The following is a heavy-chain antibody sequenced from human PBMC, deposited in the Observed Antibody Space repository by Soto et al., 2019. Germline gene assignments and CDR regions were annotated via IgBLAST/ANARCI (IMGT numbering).Heavy chain of an antibody. CDR3: AKAYSSGWPYYFDY. CDR1: GFTFSNYA. J-gene: IGHJ4*02. V-gene: IGHV3-23*01. Sequence: GGSLRLSCAASGFTFSNYAMTWVRQAPGKGLEWVSAISGSGVTTYYAASVKGRFTISRDNSKNTLYLQMNSLRAEDTAVYYCAKAYSSGWPYYFDYWGQGSLVTVSS. CDR2: ISGSGVTT. D-gene: IGHD6-19*01.